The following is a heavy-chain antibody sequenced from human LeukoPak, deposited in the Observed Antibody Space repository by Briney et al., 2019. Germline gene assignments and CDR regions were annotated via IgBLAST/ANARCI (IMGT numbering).Heavy chain of an antibody. CDR3: ARDRPRLRGYSYGYYYYMDV. D-gene: IGHD5-18*01. Sequence: SETLSLTCTVSGGSISSSSYYWGWIRQPPGKGLEWIGSIYYSGSTYYNPSLKSRVTISVDTSKNQFSLKLSSVTAADTAVYYCARDRPRLRGYSYGYYYYMDVWGKGTTVTISS. J-gene: IGHJ6*03. CDR2: IYYSGST. CDR1: GGSISSSSYY. V-gene: IGHV4-39*07.